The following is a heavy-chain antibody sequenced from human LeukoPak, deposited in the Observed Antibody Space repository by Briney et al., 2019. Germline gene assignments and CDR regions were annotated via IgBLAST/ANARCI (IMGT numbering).Heavy chain of an antibody. Sequence: SETLSLTCTVSGYSISSGYYWGWIRQPPGKGLEWIGNIYPSGTTYHNPSLKTRVTISVDTSKNQFSLKLSSVTAADTAVYFCARAYSSSWYFNWFDPWGQGTLVTVSS. CDR1: GYSISSGYY. CDR2: IYPSGTT. V-gene: IGHV4-38-2*02. CDR3: ARAYSSSWYFNWFDP. J-gene: IGHJ5*02. D-gene: IGHD6-13*01.